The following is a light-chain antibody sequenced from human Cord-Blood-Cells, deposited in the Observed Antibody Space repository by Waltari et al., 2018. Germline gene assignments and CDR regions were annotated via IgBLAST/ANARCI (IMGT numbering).Light chain of an antibody. V-gene: IGKV1-33*01. CDR2: DAS. J-gene: IGKJ3*01. CDR3: QQYDNLPLT. Sequence: DIQMTQSPSSLSASVGDRVTITCQASQDIRNYLNWYQQKPWKAPKLLIYDASNLETGVPSRFSGSGSGTDFTFTISSLQPEDIATYYCQQYDNLPLTFGPGTKVDIK. CDR1: QDIRNY.